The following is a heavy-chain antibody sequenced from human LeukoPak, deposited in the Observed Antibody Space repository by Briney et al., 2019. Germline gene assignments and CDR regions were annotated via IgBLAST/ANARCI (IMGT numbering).Heavy chain of an antibody. CDR3: ARDLSSTSNWEFDF. Sequence: ASVKVSCKASGDTFTGYFMHWVRQAPGQGLEWMGRINLNSGGTYYAQNFQGRVTMTRDTSISTAYVELSRLTSDDTAMYYCARDLSSTSNWEFDFWGQGTLVTVSS. V-gene: IGHV1-2*06. CDR1: GDTFTGYF. J-gene: IGHJ4*02. D-gene: IGHD1-26*01. CDR2: INLNSGGT.